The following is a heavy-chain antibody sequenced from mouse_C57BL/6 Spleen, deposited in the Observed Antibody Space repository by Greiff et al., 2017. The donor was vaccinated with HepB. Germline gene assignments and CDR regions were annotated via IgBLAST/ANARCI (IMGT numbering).Heavy chain of an antibody. CDR3: ARVGAYDGYYDYAMDY. CDR2: IYPSDSET. Sequence: QVQLQQPGAELVRPGSSVKLSCKASGYTFTSYWMDWVKQRPGQGLEWIGNIYPSDSETHYNQKFKDKATLTVDKSSSTAYMQLSSLTSEDSAVYYCARVGAYDGYYDYAMDYWGQGTSVTVSS. V-gene: IGHV1-61*01. CDR1: GYTFTSYW. J-gene: IGHJ4*01. D-gene: IGHD2-3*01.